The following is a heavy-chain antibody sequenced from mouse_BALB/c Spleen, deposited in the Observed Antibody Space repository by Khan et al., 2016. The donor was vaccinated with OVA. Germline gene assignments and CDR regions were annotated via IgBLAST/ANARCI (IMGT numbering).Heavy chain of an antibody. V-gene: IGHV3-5*02. CDR1: GISITSGNYR. CDR2: IYYSGTV. CDR3: ARDYGSLYWYFDV. Sequence: EVQLQESGPGLVKPSQTVSLTCTVTGISITSGNYRWSWIRQFPGNKLVWIVNIYYSGTVTYNPSLPSRTTITRDSSNNQFFLEMNSLTAEDTATYDCARDYGSLYWYFDVWGAGTTVTVSA. J-gene: IGHJ1*01. D-gene: IGHD1-1*01.